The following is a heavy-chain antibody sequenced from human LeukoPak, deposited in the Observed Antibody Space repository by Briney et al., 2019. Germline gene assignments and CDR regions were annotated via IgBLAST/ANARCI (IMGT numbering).Heavy chain of an antibody. CDR1: GFTFSNHA. J-gene: IGHJ4*02. D-gene: IGHD1-26*01. CDR3: ARAIVGAPLRLDY. Sequence: GGSLRLSCAASGFTFSNHAMSWVRQAPGKGLEWVSAISGSGGSTYYADSVKGRFTISRDNSKNTLYLQMNSLRAEDTAVYYCARAIVGAPLRLDYWGQGTLVTVSS. V-gene: IGHV3-23*01. CDR2: ISGSGGST.